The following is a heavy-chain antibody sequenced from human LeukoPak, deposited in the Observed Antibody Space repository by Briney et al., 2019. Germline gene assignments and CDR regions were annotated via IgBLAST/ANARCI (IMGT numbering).Heavy chain of an antibody. J-gene: IGHJ4*02. D-gene: IGHD1-26*01. CDR2: IYSDGST. CDR1: GFTVSSNY. CDR3: ARVSSIVGATTLDY. Sequence: GGSLRLSCAVSGFTVSSNYMSWVRQAPGKGLEWVSVIYSDGSTYYTDSVKGRFTISRDNSRDTLYLQMNSLRAEDTAVYYCARVSSIVGATTLDYWGQGTLVTVSS. V-gene: IGHV3-53*01.